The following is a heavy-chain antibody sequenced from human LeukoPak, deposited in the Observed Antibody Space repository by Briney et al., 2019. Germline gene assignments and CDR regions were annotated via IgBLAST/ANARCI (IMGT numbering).Heavy chain of an antibody. CDR3: ARDEAAAGTFFDY. CDR2: ISAYSGNT. D-gene: IGHD6-13*01. CDR1: GYTFTSYG. V-gene: IGHV1-18*01. J-gene: IGHJ4*02. Sequence: APVKVSCKASGYTFTSYGISWVRQAPGQGLEWMGWISAYSGNTNYAQKFQGRVTMTTDTSTSIVYMELRSLTSDDTAVYYCARDEAAAGTFFDYWGQGTLVTVSS.